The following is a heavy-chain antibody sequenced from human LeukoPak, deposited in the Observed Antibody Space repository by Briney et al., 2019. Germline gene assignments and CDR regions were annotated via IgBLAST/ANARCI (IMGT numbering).Heavy chain of an antibody. CDR3: ARHRYGSATDY. CDR2: IYYSGST. V-gene: IGHV4-59*08. D-gene: IGHD3-10*01. CDR1: GGSISSYY. Sequence: PSEALSLTCTVSGGSISSYYWSWIRQPPGKGLEWIGYIYYSGSTNYNPSLKSRVTISVDTSKNQFSLKLSSVTAADTAVYYCARHRYGSATDYWGQGTLVTVSS. J-gene: IGHJ4*02.